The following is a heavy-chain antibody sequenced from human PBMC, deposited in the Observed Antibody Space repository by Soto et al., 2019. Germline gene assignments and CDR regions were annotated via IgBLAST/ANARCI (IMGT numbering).Heavy chain of an antibody. CDR2: IYYSGST. CDR3: AREVPTPYHVDY. V-gene: IGHV4-31*03. D-gene: IGHD2-2*01. Sequence: SEPLSLTCTVSGGSISIAGYYWTWIRQHPGKGLEWIGYIYYSGSTYYNPSLKSRVTISVDTSKNQFSLKLNSVTAADTAVYYCAREVPTPYHVDYWGQGTLVHVNS. J-gene: IGHJ4*02. CDR1: GGSISIAGYY.